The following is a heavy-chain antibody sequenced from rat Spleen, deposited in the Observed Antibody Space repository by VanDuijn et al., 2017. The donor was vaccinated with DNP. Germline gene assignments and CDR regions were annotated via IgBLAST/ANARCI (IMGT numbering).Heavy chain of an antibody. Sequence: EVQLVESGGGLVQPGRSLKLSCAASGFNFNRYGMAWVRQAPTTGLEWVATISYDGSDTYYRDSVKGRFTISRDNAKSTLYLQMDSLRSEDTAAYYCAGRPPPTRGPFDYWGQGVTVTVSS. CDR1: GFNFNRYG. V-gene: IGHV5-29*01. CDR3: AGRPPPTRGPFDY. D-gene: IGHD1-4*01. CDR2: ISYDGSDT. J-gene: IGHJ2*01.